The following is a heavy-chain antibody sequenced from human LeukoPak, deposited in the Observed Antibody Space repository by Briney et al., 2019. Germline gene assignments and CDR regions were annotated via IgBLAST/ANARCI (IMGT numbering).Heavy chain of an antibody. CDR1: GFTFSSYS. CDR2: ISSSSSYI. D-gene: IGHD3-10*01. Sequence: PGGSLRLSCAASGFTFSSYSMNWVRQAPGKGLEWVSSISSSSSYIYYADSVKGRFTISSDNAKNSLYLKMNSLRAEDTAVYYCASDQGVSRLGYFDYWGQGTLVTVSS. CDR3: ASDQGVSRLGYFDY. V-gene: IGHV3-21*01. J-gene: IGHJ4*02.